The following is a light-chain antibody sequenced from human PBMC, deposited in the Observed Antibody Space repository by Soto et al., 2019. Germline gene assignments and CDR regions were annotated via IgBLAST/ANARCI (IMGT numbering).Light chain of an antibody. CDR2: AAS. J-gene: IGKJ1*01. CDR1: QGIRND. CDR3: LQDYNYPWT. Sequence: AIQMTQSPSSLSASVGDRVTITCRASQGIRNDLGWYQQKPGRAPNLLIYAASSLQSGVPSRFSGSGSGTDFTLTISSLQPEDFATYYCLQDYNYPWTFGQGTKVEIK. V-gene: IGKV1-6*01.